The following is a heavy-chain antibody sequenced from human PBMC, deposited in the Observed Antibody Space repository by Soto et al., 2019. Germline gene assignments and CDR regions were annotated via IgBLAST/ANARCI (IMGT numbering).Heavy chain of an antibody. Sequence: QVQLVQSGAEEKKPGASVKVSCKASGYTFTSYAMHWVRQAPGQRLEWMGWINAGNGNTKYSQKFQGRVTITRDTSASTAHMEVRILRSEDTAVYYCARDGYGVYVGAFGLWGQGAMVTVCS. D-gene: IGHD4-17*01. CDR1: GYTFTSYA. CDR3: ARDGYGVYVGAFGL. J-gene: IGHJ3*01. V-gene: IGHV1-3*05. CDR2: INAGNGNT.